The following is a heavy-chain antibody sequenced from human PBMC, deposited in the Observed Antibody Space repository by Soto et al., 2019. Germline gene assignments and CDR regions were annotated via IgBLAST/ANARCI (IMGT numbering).Heavy chain of an antibody. Sequence: LSLSCAASGFTFSDYYMSWIRQAPGEGLEWVSYISSSGSTIYYADSVKGRFTISRDNAKNSLYLQMNSLRAEDTAVYYCARPSPRDTAMVTVFDYWGQGTLVTVSS. CDR3: ARPSPRDTAMVTVFDY. J-gene: IGHJ4*02. D-gene: IGHD5-18*01. CDR1: GFTFSDYY. V-gene: IGHV3-11*01. CDR2: ISSSGSTI.